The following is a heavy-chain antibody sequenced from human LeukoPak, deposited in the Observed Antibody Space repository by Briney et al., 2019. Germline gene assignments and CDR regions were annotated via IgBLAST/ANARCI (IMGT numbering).Heavy chain of an antibody. CDR1: GWSFYDFY. J-gene: IGHJ5*02. CDR3: ARSQVPAARGYNWIDP. D-gene: IGHD2-2*01. V-gene: IGHV4-34*01. Sequence: TSETLSLTCAVYGWSFYDFYWNWVRQPPGKGLEWIGEINARGDTNYNPSLKSRVTISVDSSKKQFSLTLTSMIAADTAIYYGARSQVPAARGYNWIDPWGQGTLVTVSS. CDR2: INARGDT.